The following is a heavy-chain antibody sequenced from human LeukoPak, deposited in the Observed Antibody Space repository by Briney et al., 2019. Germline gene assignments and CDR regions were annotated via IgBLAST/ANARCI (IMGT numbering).Heavy chain of an antibody. Sequence: PSETLSLTCTVSGGSISSYFWSWIRQPAGKGLEWIGRIYTSGSTDYNPSLKSRVTMFVDTSKNQFSLKLTSVTAADTAVYYCATDGDYYDSGTYSGHWGQGNLVTVSS. D-gene: IGHD3-10*01. V-gene: IGHV4-4*07. J-gene: IGHJ4*02. CDR1: GGSISSYF. CDR2: IYTSGST. CDR3: ATDGDYYDSGTYSGH.